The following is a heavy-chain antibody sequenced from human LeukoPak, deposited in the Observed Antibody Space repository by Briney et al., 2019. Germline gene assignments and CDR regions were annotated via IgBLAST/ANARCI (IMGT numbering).Heavy chain of an antibody. Sequence: SETLSLTCAVYGGSFSGYYWSWIRQPPGKGLEWIGEINHRGSTNYNPSLKSRVTISVDTSKNQFSLKLSSVTAADTAVYYCARSPYSSGWYGAWGQGTLVTVSS. CDR2: INHRGST. D-gene: IGHD6-19*01. J-gene: IGHJ4*02. CDR1: GGSFSGYY. CDR3: ARSPYSSGWYGA. V-gene: IGHV4-34*01.